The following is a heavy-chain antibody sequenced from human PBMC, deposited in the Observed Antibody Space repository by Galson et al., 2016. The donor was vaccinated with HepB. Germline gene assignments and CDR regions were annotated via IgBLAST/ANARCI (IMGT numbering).Heavy chain of an antibody. D-gene: IGHD3-9*01. Sequence: SLRLSCAASGFTFSTYGMHWVRQAPGKGLEWVAIIWYDGSKKYYADSVKGRFTISRDNSKYTLFLQMNSLRAEDTAVYYCARVSHYDILTGYYDYWGQGTLVTVSS. CDR3: ARVSHYDILTGYYDY. CDR2: IWYDGSKK. V-gene: IGHV3-33*01. J-gene: IGHJ4*02. CDR1: GFTFSTYG.